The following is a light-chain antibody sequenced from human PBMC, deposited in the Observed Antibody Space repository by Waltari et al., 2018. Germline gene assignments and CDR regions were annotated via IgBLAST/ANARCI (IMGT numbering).Light chain of an antibody. CDR1: QTLRNNK. V-gene: IGKV3-20*01. CDR2: GAS. Sequence: EIVLTQSPRTLSLSPGERATLSCWASQTLRNNKLVWYQQSLGQAPRLLIYGASNRANGIPYRFSGSGSGADFTLTITSLEPEDFAVYYCQQYDGSSVTFGGGTKVDIK. CDR3: QQYDGSSVT. J-gene: IGKJ4*01.